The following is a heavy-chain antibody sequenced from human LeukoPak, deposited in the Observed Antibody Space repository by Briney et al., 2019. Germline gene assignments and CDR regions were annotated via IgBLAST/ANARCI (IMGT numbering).Heavy chain of an antibody. D-gene: IGHD6-13*01. V-gene: IGHV4-34*01. J-gene: IGHJ6*03. Sequence: PSETLSLTCAVYGGSFSGYYWSWIRQPPGKGLEWIGEINHSGSTNYNPSLKSRVTISVDTSKNQFSLKLSSVTAADTAVYYCARSTQQLAPGYMDVWGKGTTVTVSS. CDR1: GGSFSGYY. CDR3: ARSTQQLAPGYMDV. CDR2: INHSGST.